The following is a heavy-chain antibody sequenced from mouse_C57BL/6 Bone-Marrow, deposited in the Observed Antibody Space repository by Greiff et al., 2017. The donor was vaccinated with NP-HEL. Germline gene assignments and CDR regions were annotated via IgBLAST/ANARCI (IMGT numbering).Heavy chain of an antibody. CDR1: GFTFSDYY. CDR3: ARHGVGGTEYFDY. Sequence: EVKLVESGGGLVQPGGSLKLSCAASGFTFSDYYMYWVRQTPEKRLEWVAYISNGGGSTYYPDTVKGRFTISRDNAKNTLYLQMSRLKSEDTAMYYCARHGVGGTEYFDYWGQGTTLTVSS. V-gene: IGHV5-12*01. D-gene: IGHD4-1*01. J-gene: IGHJ2*01. CDR2: ISNGGGST.